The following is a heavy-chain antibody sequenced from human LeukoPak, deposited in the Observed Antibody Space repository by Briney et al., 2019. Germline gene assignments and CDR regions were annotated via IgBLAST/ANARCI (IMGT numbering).Heavy chain of an antibody. Sequence: PSQTLSLTCTVSGGSISSGDYYWSWIRQPPGKGLEWIGYIYYSGSTYYNPSLKSRVTISVDTSKNQFSLKLSSVTAADTAVYYCARVPIAAAGTPDYWGQGTLVTVSS. CDR2: IYYSGST. V-gene: IGHV4-30-4*08. D-gene: IGHD6-13*01. J-gene: IGHJ4*02. CDR3: ARVPIAAAGTPDY. CDR1: GGSISSGDYY.